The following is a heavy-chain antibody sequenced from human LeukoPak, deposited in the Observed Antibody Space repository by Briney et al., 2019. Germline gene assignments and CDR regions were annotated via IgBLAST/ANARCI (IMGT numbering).Heavy chain of an antibody. CDR2: INHSGST. D-gene: IGHD6-6*01. Sequence: SETLSLTCAVYGGSFSGYYWSWIRQPPGKGLEWIGEINHSGSTNYNPSLKSRVTISVDTSKNQFSLKLSSVTAADTAVYYCARDSSSSGEDYWGQGTLVTVSS. CDR3: ARDSSSSGEDY. CDR1: GGSFSGYY. V-gene: IGHV4-34*01. J-gene: IGHJ4*02.